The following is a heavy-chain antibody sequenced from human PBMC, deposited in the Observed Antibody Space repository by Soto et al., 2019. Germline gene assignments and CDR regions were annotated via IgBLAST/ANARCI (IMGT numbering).Heavy chain of an antibody. V-gene: IGHV6-1*01. CDR2: TYYRSKWYN. D-gene: IGHD6-6*01. CDR3: ARDAPTIAARPGEFDY. J-gene: IGHJ4*02. Sequence: PSQTLSLTCAISGDSVSSNSAAWNWIRQSPSRGLEWLGRTYYRSKWYNDYAVSVKSRITINPDTSKNQFSLQLNSVTPEDTAVYYCARDAPTIAARPGEFDYWGQGTLVTVSS. CDR1: GDSVSSNSAA.